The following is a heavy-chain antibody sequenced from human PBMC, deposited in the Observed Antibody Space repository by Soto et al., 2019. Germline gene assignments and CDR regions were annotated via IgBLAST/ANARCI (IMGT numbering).Heavy chain of an antibody. D-gene: IGHD2-2*01. J-gene: IGHJ4*02. CDR2: ISYDGNNK. CDR3: ARALLDTPALDS. Sequence: QVQLVESGGGVVQPGRSLRLSCAASGFTFSPYAMHWVRQAPGKGLEWVAVISYDGNNKNYADSVKGRLAISRDNSRNTLYLQMNSLRAEDTAVYYCARALLDTPALDSWGQGTLVTVSS. V-gene: IGHV3-30*09. CDR1: GFTFSPYA.